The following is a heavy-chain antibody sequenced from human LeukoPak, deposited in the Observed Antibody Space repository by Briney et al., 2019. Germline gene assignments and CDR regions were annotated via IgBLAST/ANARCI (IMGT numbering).Heavy chain of an antibody. Sequence: GGSLRLSCAASGFTFSTFSMNWVRQTPGKGLEWVSAISGSGSDVYYADSVKGRFTISRDNPKRSLYLQMNSLRAEDTAVYYCAVTTGTTYGMDVWGQGTTVSVSS. V-gene: IGHV3-21*01. CDR1: GFTFSTFS. J-gene: IGHJ6*02. CDR2: ISGSGSDV. D-gene: IGHD1-1*01. CDR3: AVTTGTTYGMDV.